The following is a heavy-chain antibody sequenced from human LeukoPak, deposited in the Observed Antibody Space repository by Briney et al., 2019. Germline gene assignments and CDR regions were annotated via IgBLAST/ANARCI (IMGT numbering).Heavy chain of an antibody. Sequence: GGSLRLSCVASGFTFSRYGMHWVRQAPGKGLEWVAIIWYDGSNKYYADSVKGRFTISRDTSKNTLYMQMDSLRAEDTAVYYCASGDTTGYSADAFNISGQGTMVTVSS. J-gene: IGHJ3*02. CDR2: IWYDGSNK. CDR1: GFTFSRYG. V-gene: IGHV3-33*03. CDR3: ASGDTTGYSADAFNI. D-gene: IGHD3-22*01.